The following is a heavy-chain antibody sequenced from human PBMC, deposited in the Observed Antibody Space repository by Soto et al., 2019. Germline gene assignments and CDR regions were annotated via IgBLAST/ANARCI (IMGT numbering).Heavy chain of an antibody. CDR3: ARDLNTGYIDY. CDR1: GFTFGRSG. V-gene: IGHV3-33*01. CDR2: IWFDGSKK. D-gene: IGHD5-12*01. Sequence: QVQMVESGGGVVQPGTSLRLSCVASGFTFGRSGMHWVRQAPGGALEWVEIIWFDGSKKYYADSVKGRLTVSRDNSKNTLYLQRDSLRGDDTAVYYCARDLNTGYIDYWGQGTRVTVSS. J-gene: IGHJ4*02.